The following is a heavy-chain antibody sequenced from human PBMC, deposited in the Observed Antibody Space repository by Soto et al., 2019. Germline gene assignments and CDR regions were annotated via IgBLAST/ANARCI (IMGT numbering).Heavy chain of an antibody. Sequence: GGSLRLSCAASGFTFSGYAMHWVRQAPGKGLEWVARVSYDGSYEYYADSVKGRFTISRDNSRNTLYLQLNSLRAEDTAVYYCASVNWTDSGGLFDHWGQGTLVTVSS. V-gene: IGHV3-30*03. D-gene: IGHD1-1*01. CDR2: VSYDGSYE. CDR1: GFTFSGYA. CDR3: ASVNWTDSGGLFDH. J-gene: IGHJ4*01.